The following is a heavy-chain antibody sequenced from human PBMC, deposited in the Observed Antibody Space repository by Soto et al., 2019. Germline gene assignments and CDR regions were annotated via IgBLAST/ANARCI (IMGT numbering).Heavy chain of an antibody. CDR1: GFTFSSYW. CDR3: TSVSAPVDY. CDR2: NDSDRSRT. V-gene: IGHV3-74*01. J-gene: IGHJ4*02. Sequence: PGGSLRLSCAASGFTFSSYWIHWVSQIRGKGMEAVSENDSDRSRTDYADCVKGRNTISRDNDKNSLYLQMNSLRAEDTAVYYCTSVSAPVDYWGQGTLVTVSS. D-gene: IGHD6-13*01.